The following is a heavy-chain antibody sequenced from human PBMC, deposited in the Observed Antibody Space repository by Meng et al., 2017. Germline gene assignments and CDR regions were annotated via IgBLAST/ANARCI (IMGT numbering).Heavy chain of an antibody. J-gene: IGHJ4*02. Sequence: ASVKVSCKPSGYPFIAYYIHWVRQAPGQGLEWMGHIIPNSGDTLYAPKFQGRVSMTADTSIGTAYVELSGLRSDDTAIYYCVRDENISLGKLFGDYWGQGTLVTVSS. D-gene: IGHD2-21*01. CDR1: GYPFIAYY. CDR2: IIPNSGDT. CDR3: VRDENISLGKLFGDY. V-gene: IGHV1-2*06.